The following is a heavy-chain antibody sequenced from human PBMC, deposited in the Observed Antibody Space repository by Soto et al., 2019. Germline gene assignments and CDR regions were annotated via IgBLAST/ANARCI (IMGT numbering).Heavy chain of an antibody. CDR2: SSNSGTFA. CDR1: RFTFSDYS. Sequence: PGGSLRLSCAASRFTFSDYSMSWVRQAPGRGLEWISYSSNSGTFARYATSVKGRFSISRDNANNSLYLEMNSLRVEDTAVYYCARSGDNFNVLDYWGQGTPVTVSS. D-gene: IGHD1-1*01. V-gene: IGHV3-11*06. J-gene: IGHJ4*02. CDR3: ARSGDNFNVLDY.